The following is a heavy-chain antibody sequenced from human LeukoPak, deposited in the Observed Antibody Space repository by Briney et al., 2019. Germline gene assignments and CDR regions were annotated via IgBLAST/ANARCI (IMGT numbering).Heavy chain of an antibody. D-gene: IGHD3-10*01. J-gene: IGHJ4*02. Sequence: DRSLRLSCAASGFTFDDYAMHWVRQAPGKGLEWVSGISWNSGSIGYADSVKGRFTISRDNAKNSLYLQMNSLRAEDTAVYYCARDYGFGESNFDYWGQGTLVTVSS. CDR3: ARDYGFGESNFDY. CDR2: ISWNSGSI. CDR1: GFTFDDYA. V-gene: IGHV3-9*01.